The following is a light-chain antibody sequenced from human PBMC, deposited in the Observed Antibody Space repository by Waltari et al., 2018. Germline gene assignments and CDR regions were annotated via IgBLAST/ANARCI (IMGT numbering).Light chain of an antibody. CDR3: HSRDTSSTRV. V-gene: IGLV3-19*01. Sequence: SSELTQDPSVSVALGQTVRITCQGDSLRRFYASWYQQRPGQAPILVLYGQNNRPSGIPDRFSGSPSGNTASLTITGAQAEEEADYYCHSRDTSSTRVFGGGTRLTV. J-gene: IGLJ2*01. CDR2: GQN. CDR1: SLRRFY.